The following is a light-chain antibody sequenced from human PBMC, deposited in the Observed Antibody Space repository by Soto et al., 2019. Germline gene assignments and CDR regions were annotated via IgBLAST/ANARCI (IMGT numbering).Light chain of an antibody. CDR1: QTVTANY. J-gene: IGKJ1*01. CDR3: HHYGRSVAWT. V-gene: IGKV3-20*01. CDR2: AAS. Sequence: EVVLTQSPGTVSLSPGERATLSCRASQTVTANYLAWYQQKPGQAPRLLIYAASSRATGIADRFSGSGFGTDFTLSISRLEPEDFGMYYFHHYGRSVAWTFGQGTKVEIK.